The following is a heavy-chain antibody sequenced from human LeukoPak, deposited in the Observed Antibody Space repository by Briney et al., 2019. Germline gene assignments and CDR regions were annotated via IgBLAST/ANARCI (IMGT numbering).Heavy chain of an antibody. CDR3: ARGQWLVRGVYFDY. CDR2: ISASGSTI. V-gene: IGHV3-48*03. D-gene: IGHD6-19*01. CDR1: GFTVSSNY. J-gene: IGHJ4*02. Sequence: GGSLRLSCAASGFTVSSNYMNWVRQAPGKGLEWVSYISASGSTIYYADSVKGRFTFSRDNSKNLLYLQMNSLRAEDTAVYYCARGQWLVRGVYFDYWGQGTLVSVSS.